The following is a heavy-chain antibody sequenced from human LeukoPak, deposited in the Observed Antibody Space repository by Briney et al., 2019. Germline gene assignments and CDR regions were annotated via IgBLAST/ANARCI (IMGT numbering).Heavy chain of an antibody. CDR3: ARAPGIFGVYFDY. CDR1: GASINSHY. D-gene: IGHD3-3*01. V-gene: IGHV4-59*11. Sequence: SETLSLTCTVSGASINSHYWSWIRQPPGKGLEWIGYIYYSGSTNYHPSLKSRVTISVDTSKNQFSLKLSSVTAADTAVYYCARAPGIFGVYFDYWGQGTLVTVSS. J-gene: IGHJ4*02. CDR2: IYYSGST.